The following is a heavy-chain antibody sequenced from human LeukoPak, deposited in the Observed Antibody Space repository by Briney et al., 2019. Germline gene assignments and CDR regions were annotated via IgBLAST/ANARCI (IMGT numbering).Heavy chain of an antibody. V-gene: IGHV1-2*02. Sequence: ASVKVSCKASGDTFTGDYMHWVRQAPGQGREGRGWINPNSGGTNYAQKSQGRVTMTRDTSISTAYMELRRLRSDDTAVYYCARLAGGYSPPRGPHIYYFAYWGQGTLVTVPS. CDR3: ARLAGGYSPPRGPHIYYFAY. CDR2: INPNSGGT. J-gene: IGHJ4*02. D-gene: IGHD3-10*01. CDR1: GDTFTGDY.